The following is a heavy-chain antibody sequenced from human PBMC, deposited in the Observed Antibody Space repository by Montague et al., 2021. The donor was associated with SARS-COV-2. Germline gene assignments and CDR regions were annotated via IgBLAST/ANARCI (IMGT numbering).Heavy chain of an antibody. J-gene: IGHJ6*02. CDR3: ARGYCSGSGCYYYYGMDV. CDR1: GGSISSDNW. D-gene: IGHD2-15*01. V-gene: IGHV4-4*02. CDR2: IFHSGST. Sequence: SETLSLICAVSGGSISSDNWWSWVRQSPGKGLEWIWEIFHSGSTXXNPXXXSRVTISVDTSKNQFSLRLSSVTAAETAVYYCARGYCSGSGCYYYYGMDVWGQGTTVTVPS.